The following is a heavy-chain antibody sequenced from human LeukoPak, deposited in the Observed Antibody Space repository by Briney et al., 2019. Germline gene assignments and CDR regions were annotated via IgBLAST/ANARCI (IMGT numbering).Heavy chain of an antibody. Sequence: WASVKLYCKASGGTFSSYAISWVRQAPGQGLEWVGGIIPIFGTANYAQKFQGRVTITTDESTSTAYMELSSLRSEDTAVYYCARAETVAGTLGYFDYWGQGTLVTVSS. D-gene: IGHD6-19*01. J-gene: IGHJ4*02. CDR2: IIPIFGTA. CDR3: ARAETVAGTLGYFDY. CDR1: GGTFSSYA. V-gene: IGHV1-69*05.